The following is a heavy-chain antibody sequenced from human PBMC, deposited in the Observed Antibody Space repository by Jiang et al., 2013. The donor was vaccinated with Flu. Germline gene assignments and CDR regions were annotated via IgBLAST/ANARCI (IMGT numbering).Heavy chain of an antibody. V-gene: IGHV1-18*01. CDR1: DYTFTSYG. Sequence: GAEVKKPGASVKVSCKASDYTFTSYGIGWVRQAPGQGLEWMGWINTYNGYTNYAQKFQDRATMTTDISMSTAYLDLRSLRSDDTAVYYCARGFNSAGTCYELDVWGQGTTVTVSS. J-gene: IGHJ6*02. D-gene: IGHD2-15*01. CDR2: INTYNGYT. CDR3: ARGFNSAGTCYELDV.